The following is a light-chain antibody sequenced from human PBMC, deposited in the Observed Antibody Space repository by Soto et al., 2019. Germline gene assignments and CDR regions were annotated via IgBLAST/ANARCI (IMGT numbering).Light chain of an antibody. CDR2: EAT. Sequence: QSVLTQPASVSGSRGQSITISCTGTNSDVGSYKFVSWYQQHPGEVPKLIIYEATKRPSGLSNRFSGSKSGNTASLTISGLQAEDEADYYCCSFAGGGATWVFGGGTKLTVL. J-gene: IGLJ3*02. V-gene: IGLV2-23*01. CDR3: CSFAGGGATWV. CDR1: NSDVGSYKF.